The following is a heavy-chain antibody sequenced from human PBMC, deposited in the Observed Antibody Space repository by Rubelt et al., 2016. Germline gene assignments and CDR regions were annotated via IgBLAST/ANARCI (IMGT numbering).Heavy chain of an antibody. D-gene: IGHD1-26*01. CDR2: ITWDGATT. CDR3: TKESYPNGYYAMDV. J-gene: IGHJ6*02. V-gene: IGHV3-43*01. Sequence: VSFITWDGATTYYADSVKGRLTISRDKRKNSLYLQMESLRSEDTALYYCTKESYPNGYYAMDVWGPGTTVTVSS.